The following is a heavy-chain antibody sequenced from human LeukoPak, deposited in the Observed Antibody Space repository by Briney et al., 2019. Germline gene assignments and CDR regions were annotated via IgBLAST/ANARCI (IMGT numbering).Heavy chain of an antibody. CDR1: GGSISSSSYY. V-gene: IGHV4-39*01. CDR2: IYYSGST. CDR3: ARSYYDSSATGGY. J-gene: IGHJ4*01. Sequence: PSETLSLTCTVSGGSISSSSYYWGWIRQPPGKGLEWIGSIYYSGSTYYNPSLKSRVTISVDTSKNQFSLKLSSVTAADTAVYYCARSYYDSSATGGYWGQGTLVTVSS. D-gene: IGHD3-22*01.